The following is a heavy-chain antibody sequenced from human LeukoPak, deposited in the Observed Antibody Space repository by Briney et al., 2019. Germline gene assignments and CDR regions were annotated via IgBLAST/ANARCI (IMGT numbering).Heavy chain of an antibody. D-gene: IGHD2-8*02. CDR2: ISGSGGST. V-gene: IGHV3-23*01. J-gene: IGHJ2*01. CDR1: GFTFSSYA. Sequence: PGGSLRLSCAASGFTFSSYAISWVRQAPGKGLEWVSAISGSGGSTYYADSVKGRFTISRDNSKNTLYLQMNSLRAEDTAVYYCAKAALGVVYATPYWYFDLWGRGTLVTVSS. CDR3: AKAALGVVYATPYWYFDL.